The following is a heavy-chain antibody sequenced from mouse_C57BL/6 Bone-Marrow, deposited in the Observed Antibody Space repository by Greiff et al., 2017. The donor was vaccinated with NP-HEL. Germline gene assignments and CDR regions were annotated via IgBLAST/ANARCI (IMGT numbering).Heavy chain of an antibody. CDR3: ARRSRGYAMDY. V-gene: IGHV1-55*01. CDR2: IYPGSGST. D-gene: IGHD3-1*01. J-gene: IGHJ4*01. Sequence: QVQLQQPGAELVKPGASVKMSCKASGYTFTSYWITWVKQRPGQGLEWIGDIYPGSGSTNYNEKFQSKATLTVDTSSSTAYMQLSSLTSEDSAVYYCARRSRGYAMDYWGQGTSVTVSS. CDR1: GYTFTSYW.